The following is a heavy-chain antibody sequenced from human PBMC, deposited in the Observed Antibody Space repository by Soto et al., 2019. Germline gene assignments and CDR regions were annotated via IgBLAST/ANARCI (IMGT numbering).Heavy chain of an antibody. CDR2: IYHSGST. D-gene: IGHD2-2*01. Sequence: QVQLQESGPGLVKPSGTLSLTCAVSSGSISSSNWWSWVRQPPGKGLEWIGEIYHSGSTNYNPSLKSRVTISVDKSKNQFSLKLSSVTAADTAVYYCARRPAAPQDDDNWFDPWGHGTLVTVSS. J-gene: IGHJ5*02. CDR3: ARRPAAPQDDDNWFDP. CDR1: SGSISSSNW. V-gene: IGHV4-4*02.